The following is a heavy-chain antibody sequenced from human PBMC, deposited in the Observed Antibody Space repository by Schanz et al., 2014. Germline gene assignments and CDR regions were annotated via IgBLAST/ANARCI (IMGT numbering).Heavy chain of an antibody. CDR3: ASTHWFGSGTTIVDY. D-gene: IGHD3-10*01. Sequence: QVHLQESGPGLVKPSETLSLTCTVSGGSISNNYWGWIRQPPGKGLEWIGYVNYIGSTKYNPSLESRVTISADTSKKQFSLKMTSVTTADTAVYYCASTHWFGSGTTIVDYWGQGTLVTVSS. CDR2: VNYIGST. J-gene: IGHJ4*02. V-gene: IGHV4-59*01. CDR1: GGSISNNY.